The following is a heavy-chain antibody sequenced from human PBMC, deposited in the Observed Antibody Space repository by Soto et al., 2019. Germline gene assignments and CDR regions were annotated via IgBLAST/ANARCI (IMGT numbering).Heavy chain of an antibody. Sequence: QVQLQQWGAGLLKPSETLSLTCAVYGGSVSGANYYWCWMRQPPGKGLEWIGEMSHSGGNHFSPSLKRRVTISVDTSTNPFSLKMSSVTAADTALYYCARVERGTATTVVDAFDIWGPGTMVTVSS. D-gene: IGHD1-1*01. V-gene: IGHV4-34*01. CDR1: GGSVSGANYY. CDR3: ARVERGTATTVVDAFDI. J-gene: IGHJ3*02. CDR2: MSHSGGN.